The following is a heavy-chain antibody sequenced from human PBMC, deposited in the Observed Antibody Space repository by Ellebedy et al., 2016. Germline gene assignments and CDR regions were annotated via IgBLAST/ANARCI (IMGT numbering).Heavy chain of an antibody. V-gene: IGHV3-23*01. CDR3: AGGSYYVV. D-gene: IGHD3-22*01. CDR2: ISDSGAST. CDR1: GFTFSRYA. J-gene: IGHJ4*02. Sequence: GGSLRLSCAASGFTFSRYAMSWVRQTPGKGLEWVSAISDSGASTYYADSVKGRFTISRDNAKNSLYLQMNSLRAEDTAVYYCAGGSYYVVWGQGTLVTVSS.